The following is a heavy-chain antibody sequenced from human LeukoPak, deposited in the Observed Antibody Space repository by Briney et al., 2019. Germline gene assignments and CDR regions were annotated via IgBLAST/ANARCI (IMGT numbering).Heavy chain of an antibody. CDR1: GFTFSTYA. CDR2: VSGSGGST. V-gene: IGHV3-23*01. Sequence: GGSLRLSCEASGFTFSTYAMSWVRRAPGKGLEWVSSVSGSGGSTYYADSVRGRFTISRDNSNNTLYLRTNSLTADDTAVYYCAKGGSGRWNWFDPWGQGTLVTVSS. D-gene: IGHD3-10*01. CDR3: AKGGSGRWNWFDP. J-gene: IGHJ5*02.